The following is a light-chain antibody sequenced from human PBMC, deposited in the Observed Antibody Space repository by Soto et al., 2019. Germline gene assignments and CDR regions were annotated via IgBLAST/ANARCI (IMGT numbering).Light chain of an antibody. CDR2: GAS. CDR1: QSVGSS. V-gene: IGKV3-15*01. CDR3: QQYNSWPLT. Sequence: EIVMTQSPATLSVSPGERATLSCMASQSVGSSLAWYQRKPGQAPRLLIYGASTRATGIPATFSGSGSGTEFTLTISSLQSEDFAVYYCQQYNSWPLTCGGGTKGDIK. J-gene: IGKJ4*01.